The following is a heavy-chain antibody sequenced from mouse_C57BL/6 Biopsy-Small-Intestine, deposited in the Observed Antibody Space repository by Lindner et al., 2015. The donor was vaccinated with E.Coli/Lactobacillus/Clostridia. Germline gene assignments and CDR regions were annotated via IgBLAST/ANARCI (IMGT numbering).Heavy chain of an antibody. D-gene: IGHD1-1*02. CDR2: INAGDGNT. Sequence: SVKVSCKASGYTFTSYAMHWVRQAPGQRLEWMGWINAGDGNTKYSQKFQGRVTITRHTSASTAYMELSSLRSEDTAVYYCARGGCSGGNCYYWFDSWGQGTLVTVSS. CDR3: ARGGCSGGNCYYWFDS. CDR1: GYTFTSYA. V-gene: IGHV1-84*02. J-gene: IGHJ4*01.